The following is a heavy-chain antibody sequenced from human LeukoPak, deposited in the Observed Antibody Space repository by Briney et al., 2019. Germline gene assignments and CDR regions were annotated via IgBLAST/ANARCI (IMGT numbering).Heavy chain of an antibody. D-gene: IGHD6-19*01. V-gene: IGHV3-64*01. CDR2: ISSYGGST. Sequence: GGSLRLSCAASGFTFSSYAMHWVRQAPGKGLEYVSAISSYGGSTYYANSVKGRFTISRDNSKNTLYLQMGSLRAEDMAVYYCARGEQWLDYWGQGTLVTVSS. J-gene: IGHJ4*02. CDR3: ARGEQWLDY. CDR1: GFTFSSYA.